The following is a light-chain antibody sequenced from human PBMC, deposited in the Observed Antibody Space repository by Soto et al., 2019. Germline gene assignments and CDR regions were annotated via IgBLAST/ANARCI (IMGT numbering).Light chain of an antibody. CDR1: LGISNY. CDR2: GVS. Sequence: IQVTQSPSSLSASVGDRVTVTCRASLGISNYLAWYQQKPGKAPHLLIYGVSILQSGVPSRFSGSGSGTDYTLTISSLQPEDAATYYCQQLNVYPLTFGGWTKVEIK. CDR3: QQLNVYPLT. J-gene: IGKJ4*01. V-gene: IGKV1-9*01.